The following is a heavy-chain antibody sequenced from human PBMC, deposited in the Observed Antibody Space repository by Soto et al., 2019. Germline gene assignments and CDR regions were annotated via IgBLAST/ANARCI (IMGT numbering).Heavy chain of an antibody. CDR3: VGHGYSNGYAY. Sequence: QVQLVQSGPEVKQPGSSVKVSCRASGLTVSSYVIIWVRQAPGQGLEWMGGVIPLLGTVNYEQRFRGRVTITAEKATSTAYMELHSLRSEDTAVYYCVGHGYSNGYAYWGQGTLVTVSS. V-gene: IGHV1-69*06. D-gene: IGHD4-4*01. CDR2: VIPLLGTV. J-gene: IGHJ4*02. CDR1: GLTVSSYV.